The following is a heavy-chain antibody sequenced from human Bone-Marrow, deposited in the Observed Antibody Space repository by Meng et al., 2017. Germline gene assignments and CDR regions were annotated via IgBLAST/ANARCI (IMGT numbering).Heavy chain of an antibody. CDR1: GGSLSDYY. D-gene: IGHD4-11*01. V-gene: IGHV4-34*01. CDR2: INHSGST. J-gene: IGHJ4*02. Sequence: VSRRQRCAGLLMPSKTLSPPGVVSGGSLSDYYWSGIRQPTGKGLEWIGEINHSGSTNYNPSLESRATISVDTSQNNLSLKLSSVTAADSAVYYCARGPTTMAHDFDYWGQGTLVTVSS. CDR3: ARGPTTMAHDFDY.